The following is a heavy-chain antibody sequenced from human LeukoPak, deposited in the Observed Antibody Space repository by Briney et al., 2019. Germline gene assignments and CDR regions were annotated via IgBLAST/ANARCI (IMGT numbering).Heavy chain of an antibody. D-gene: IGHD3-10*01. CDR1: GGSISGSSYY. J-gene: IGHJ4*02. CDR3: ARHYGP. CDR2: IYYSGST. Sequence: SETLSLTCTVSGGSISGSSYYWGWIRQPPGKGLEWIGSIYYSGSTYYNPSLKSRVTISVDTSKNQFSLKLNSVTATDTVVYYCARHYGPWGQGTLVTVSS. V-gene: IGHV4-39*01.